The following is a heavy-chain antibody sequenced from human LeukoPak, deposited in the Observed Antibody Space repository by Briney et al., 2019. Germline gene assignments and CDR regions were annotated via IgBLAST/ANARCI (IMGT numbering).Heavy chain of an antibody. CDR3: TRSGDGAFDN. J-gene: IGHJ3*02. CDR1: GFSFSVYA. D-gene: IGHD3-10*01. CDR2: ISRSSETT. Sequence: GGSLRLSCAASGFSFSVYAMNWVRQTPGKGLEWVSYISRSSETTHYADSVKGRFTISRDNAKNSLYPQMNSLRVDDTAVYYCTRSGDGAFDNWGPGTMITVSS. V-gene: IGHV3-48*04.